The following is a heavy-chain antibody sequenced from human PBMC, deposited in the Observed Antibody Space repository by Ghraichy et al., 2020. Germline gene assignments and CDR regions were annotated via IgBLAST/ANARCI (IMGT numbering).Heavy chain of an antibody. CDR1: GGSISSSSYY. Sequence: SETLSLTCTVSGGSISSSSYYWGWIRQPPGKGLEWIGSIYYSGSTYYNPSLKSRVTISVDTSKNQFSLKLSSVTAADTAVYYCARRGGSNGAFDIWGQGTMVTVSS. CDR2: IYYSGST. D-gene: IGHD3-16*01. CDR3: ARRGGSNGAFDI. J-gene: IGHJ3*02. V-gene: IGHV4-39*01.